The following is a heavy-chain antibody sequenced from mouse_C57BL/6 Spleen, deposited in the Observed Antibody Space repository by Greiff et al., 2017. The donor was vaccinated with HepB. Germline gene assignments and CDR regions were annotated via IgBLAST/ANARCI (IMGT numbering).Heavy chain of an antibody. D-gene: IGHD1-1*01. J-gene: IGHJ2*01. CDR2: INPNNGGT. CDR1: GYTFTDYN. CDR3: ARYYYGSPLDY. V-gene: IGHV1-22*01. Sequence: LKESGPELVKPGASVKMSCKASGYTFTDYNMHWVKQSHGKSLEWIGYINPNNGGTSYNQKFKGKATLTVNKSSSTAYMELRSLTSEDSAVYYCARYYYGSPLDYWGQGTTLTVSS.